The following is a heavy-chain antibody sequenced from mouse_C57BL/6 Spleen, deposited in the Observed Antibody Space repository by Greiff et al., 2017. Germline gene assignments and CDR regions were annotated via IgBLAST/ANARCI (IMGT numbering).Heavy chain of an antibody. J-gene: IGHJ2*01. Sequence: VQLKESGAELVRPGASVKLSCTASGFNIKDDYMHWVKQRPEQGLEWIGWIDPENGDTEYASKFQGKATITADTSSNTASLQISSLTAEDTAVYYCTTSDYFDYWGQGTTLTVSS. CDR1: GFNIKDDY. CDR3: TTSDYFDY. CDR2: IDPENGDT. V-gene: IGHV14-4*01.